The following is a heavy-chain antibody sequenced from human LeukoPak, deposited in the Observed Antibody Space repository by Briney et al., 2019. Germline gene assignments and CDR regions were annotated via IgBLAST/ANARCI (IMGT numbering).Heavy chain of an antibody. CDR3: AKERTGGWPFDY. Sequence: GGSLRLSCAASGFTFSTYTMSWVRQAPGKGLEWVSGISGSRGTTYYADSVKGRLTISRDNSKNTLYLQMNSLRADDTAVYYCAKERTGGWPFDYWGQGTLVTVSS. V-gene: IGHV3-23*01. D-gene: IGHD6-19*01. CDR1: GFTFSTYT. CDR2: ISGSRGTT. J-gene: IGHJ4*02.